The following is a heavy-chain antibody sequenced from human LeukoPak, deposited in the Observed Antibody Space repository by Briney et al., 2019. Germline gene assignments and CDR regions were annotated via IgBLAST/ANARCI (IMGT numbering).Heavy chain of an antibody. D-gene: IGHD1-26*01. CDR2: ISGSGGRT. CDR1: GFTFSSYA. CDR3: ARDRGSTEFDY. J-gene: IGHJ4*02. Sequence: GGSLRLSCAASGFTFSSYAMSWVRQAPGKGLEWVSAISGSGGRTYYADSVKGRFTISRDNSKNTLYLQMNSLRAEDTAVYYCARDRGSTEFDYWGQGTLVTVSS. V-gene: IGHV3-23*01.